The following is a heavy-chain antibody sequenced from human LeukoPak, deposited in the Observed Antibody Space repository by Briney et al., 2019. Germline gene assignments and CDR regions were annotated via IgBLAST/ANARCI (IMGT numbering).Heavy chain of an antibody. CDR1: GFTFSSTS. V-gene: IGHV3-23*01. Sequence: PGGSLRLSCAASGFTFSSTSMSWVRQAPGKGLEWVAVTVGGGDGTYYADSVKGRFTISRDNAKNSLYLQMNSLRAEDTAVYYCARGGYFFDYWGQGTPVTVSS. D-gene: IGHD6-13*01. J-gene: IGHJ4*02. CDR3: ARGGYFFDY. CDR2: TVGGGDGT.